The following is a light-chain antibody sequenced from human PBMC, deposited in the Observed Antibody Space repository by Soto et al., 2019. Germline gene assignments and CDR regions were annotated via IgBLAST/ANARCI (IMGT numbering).Light chain of an antibody. J-gene: IGKJ4*01. CDR2: RAS. Sequence: EIVLTQSPGTLSLSPGDRATLSCRASQSVSSDYVAWYQQKPGQTPNVLIYRASIRATGIPDRFSGSGSGTDFTLTISRLEPEDFAVYYCQQYGASPLTFGGGTKVESK. V-gene: IGKV3-20*01. CDR3: QQYGASPLT. CDR1: QSVSSDY.